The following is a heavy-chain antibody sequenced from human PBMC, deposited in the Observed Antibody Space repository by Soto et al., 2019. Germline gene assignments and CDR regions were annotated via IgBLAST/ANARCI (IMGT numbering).Heavy chain of an antibody. CDR1: GFTFSSYS. CDR3: ARDLNYGLFDY. CDR2: ISSSSSTI. J-gene: IGHJ4*02. V-gene: IGHV3-48*01. D-gene: IGHD4-17*01. Sequence: AASGFTFSSYSMNWVRQAPGKGLEWVSYISSSSSTIYYADSVKGRFTISRVNAKNSLYLQMNSLRAEDTAVYYCARDLNYGLFDYWGQGTLVTVSS.